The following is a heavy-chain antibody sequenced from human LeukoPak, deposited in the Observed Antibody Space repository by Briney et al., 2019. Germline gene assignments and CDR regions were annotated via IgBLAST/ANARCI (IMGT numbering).Heavy chain of an antibody. CDR3: ARSISWYSYPDY. J-gene: IGHJ4*02. CDR1: GGSMTGYY. D-gene: IGHD6-13*01. CDR2: IYTSGDT. Sequence: PSDTLSLTCTVSGGSMTGYYWSWIRQPPGKVLDWIGRIYTSGDTNYNPALKSRVTMSVDTSKNQFSLKLTSVTAAGTAVYYCARSISWYSYPDYWGQGTLVTVSS. V-gene: IGHV4-4*07.